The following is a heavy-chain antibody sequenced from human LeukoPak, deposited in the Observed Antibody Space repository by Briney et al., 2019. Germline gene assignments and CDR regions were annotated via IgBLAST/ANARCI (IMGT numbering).Heavy chain of an antibody. CDR3: ARGYYDSSGYPPCDI. CDR2: NNPNSGGT. D-gene: IGHD3-22*01. CDR1: GYTFTGYY. Sequence: ASVKVSCKASGYTFTGYYMHWVRQAPGQGLEWMGWNNPNSGGTNYAQKFQGRVTMTRDTSISTAYMELSRLRSDDTAVYYCARGYYDSSGYPPCDIWGQGTMVTVSS. V-gene: IGHV1-2*02. J-gene: IGHJ3*02.